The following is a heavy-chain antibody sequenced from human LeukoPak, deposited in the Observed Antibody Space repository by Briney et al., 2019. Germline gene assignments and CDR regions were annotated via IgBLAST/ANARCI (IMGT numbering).Heavy chain of an antibody. Sequence: SLRLSCATSGFPFRSYSMHWVRQAPGTGLEWVAVISYDGSNKYYADSVKGRFTISRDNSKNTLYLQMNSLRAEDTAVYYCAKAAGYSSGWYGNGLDYWGQGTLVTVSS. CDR2: ISYDGSNK. J-gene: IGHJ4*02. D-gene: IGHD6-19*01. CDR3: AKAAGYSSGWYGNGLDY. V-gene: IGHV3-30-3*01. CDR1: GFPFRSYS.